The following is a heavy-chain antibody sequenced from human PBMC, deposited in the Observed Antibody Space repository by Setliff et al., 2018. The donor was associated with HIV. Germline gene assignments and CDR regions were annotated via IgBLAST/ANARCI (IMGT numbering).Heavy chain of an antibody. J-gene: IGHJ4*02. CDR2: ILSTGERT. D-gene: IGHD6-19*01. Sequence: GGSLRLSCAASGFTFSNYAMSWVRQAPGEGLEWVSAILSTGERTFYADSVKGRFTISRDTSTNTLYLQMHSLRADDTAVYYCAKGSGFHDYWGQGTRVTVSS. CDR3: AKGSGFHDY. V-gene: IGHV3-23*01. CDR1: GFTFSNYA.